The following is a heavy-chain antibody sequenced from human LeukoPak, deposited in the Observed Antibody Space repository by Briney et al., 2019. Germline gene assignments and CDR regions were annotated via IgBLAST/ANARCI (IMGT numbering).Heavy chain of an antibody. CDR3: ARGSMGGSGTYYRDYYYGMDV. J-gene: IGHJ6*02. CDR2: ILNGGST. D-gene: IGHD3-10*01. V-gene: IGHV4-4*07. Sequence: PSETLSLTCTVSGGSISTYYWTWIRHPAGKGLEWIARILNGGSTNYNPSLKSRVTMSVDTSKNQFSLRLNSVTAADTAVYYCARGSMGGSGTYYRDYYYGMDVWGQGTTVTVSS. CDR1: GGSISTYY.